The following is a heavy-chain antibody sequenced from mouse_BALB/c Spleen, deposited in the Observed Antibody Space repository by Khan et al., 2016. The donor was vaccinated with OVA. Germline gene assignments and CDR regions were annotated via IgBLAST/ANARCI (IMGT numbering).Heavy chain of an antibody. CDR2: ISTYYGDA. Sequence: QVRLQQSGAELVRPGVSVKISCKGSGYTFTDFAMHWVKQSHAQSLEWIGGISTYYGDATYNQKFKGKATMTVDKSSSTAYMELARLTSEDSAVYYCERGSGNFRLAYWGQGTLVTVSA. V-gene: IGHV1S137*01. CDR1: GYTFTDFA. CDR3: ERGSGNFRLAY. J-gene: IGHJ3*01. D-gene: IGHD1-3*01.